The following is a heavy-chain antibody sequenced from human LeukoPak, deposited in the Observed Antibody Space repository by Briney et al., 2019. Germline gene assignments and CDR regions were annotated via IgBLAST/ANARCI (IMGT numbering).Heavy chain of an antibody. D-gene: IGHD4-17*01. J-gene: IGHJ4*02. V-gene: IGHV4-34*01. CDR3: ARDRRDTTVTYY. CDR2: INHSGST. Sequence: SETLSLTCAVYGGSFSGYYWSWIRQPPGKGLEWIGEINHSGSTNYNPSLKSRVTISVDTSKNQFSLKLSSVTAADTAVYYCARDRRDTTVTYYWGQGTLVTVSS. CDR1: GGSFSGYY.